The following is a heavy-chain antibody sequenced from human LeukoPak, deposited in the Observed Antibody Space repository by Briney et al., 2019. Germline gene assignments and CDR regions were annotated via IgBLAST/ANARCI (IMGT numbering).Heavy chain of an antibody. D-gene: IGHD1-26*01. Sequence: SETLSLTCTVSGGSISSYYWSWIRQPPGKGLEWIGYIYYSGSTNYNPSLKSRVTISVDTSKNQFSLKLSSVTAANTAVYYCARAGYSGSQSLDYWGQGTLVTVSS. J-gene: IGHJ4*02. CDR1: GGSISSYY. V-gene: IGHV4-59*01. CDR3: ARAGYSGSQSLDY. CDR2: IYYSGST.